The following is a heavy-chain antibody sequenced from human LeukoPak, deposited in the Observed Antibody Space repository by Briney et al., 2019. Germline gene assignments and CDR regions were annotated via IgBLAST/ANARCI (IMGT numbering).Heavy chain of an antibody. Sequence: PSETLSLTCTVSGGSVSSGSYYWSWIRQPPGKGLEWIGYIYYSGSTNYNPSLKSRVTISVDTSKNQFSLKLSSVTAADTAVYYCARVGGSGSYYYAMGVWGQGTTVTVSS. D-gene: IGHD3-10*01. CDR2: IYYSGST. V-gene: IGHV4-61*01. CDR3: ARVGGSGSYYYAMGV. J-gene: IGHJ6*02. CDR1: GGSVSSGSYY.